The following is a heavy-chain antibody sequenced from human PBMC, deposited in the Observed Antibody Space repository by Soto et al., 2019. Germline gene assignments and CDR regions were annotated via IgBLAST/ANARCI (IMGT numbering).Heavy chain of an antibody. V-gene: IGHV3-48*03. CDR2: ISSSGSTI. J-gene: IGHJ6*02. CDR3: ARDFFDYYGSGSMGYGMDV. D-gene: IGHD3-10*01. CDR1: GFTFSIYE. Sequence: GSLRLSCAASGFTFSIYEMNWVRQAPGKGLEWVSYISSSGSTIYYADSVKGRFTISRDNAKNSLYLQMNSLRAEDTAVYYCARDFFDYYGSGSMGYGMDVWGQGTTVTVSS.